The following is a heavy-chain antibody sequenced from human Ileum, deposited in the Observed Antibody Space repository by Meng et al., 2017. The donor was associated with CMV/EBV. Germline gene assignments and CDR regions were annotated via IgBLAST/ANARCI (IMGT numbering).Heavy chain of an antibody. CDR2: TYTGGST. Sequence: GGSLRLSCAAFGFGVSNSYMSWVRQAPGKGLEWISVTYTGGSTFYSDSVKGRFTVSRDGSNNTLSLQMNSLRDDDTALYYCVRHMYNFGVVTAIENWGQGTQVTVSS. D-gene: IGHD2-21*02. J-gene: IGHJ4*02. CDR3: VRHMYNFGVVTAIEN. CDR1: GFGVSNSY. V-gene: IGHV3-53*01.